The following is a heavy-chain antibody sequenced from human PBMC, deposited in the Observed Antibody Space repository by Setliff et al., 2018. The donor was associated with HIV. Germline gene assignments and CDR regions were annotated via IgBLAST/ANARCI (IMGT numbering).Heavy chain of an antibody. Sequence: PSETLSLTCTVSGGSISSGSYYWSWIRQPAGKGLEWIGHIHTSESTKYNPSLKSRVTMSIDTSKNQFSLKLSSVTAADTAVYYCARDNSYYYGSGSHYWYGMDVWGQGTTVTVSS. CDR3: ARDNSYYYGSGSHYWYGMDV. CDR2: IHTSEST. CDR1: GGSISSGSYY. D-gene: IGHD3-10*01. V-gene: IGHV4-61*09. J-gene: IGHJ6*01.